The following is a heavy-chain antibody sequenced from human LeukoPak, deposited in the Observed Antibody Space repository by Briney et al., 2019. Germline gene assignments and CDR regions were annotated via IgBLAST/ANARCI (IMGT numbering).Heavy chain of an antibody. Sequence: SETLSLTCTVSGGSVSSCSYYWSWIRQPPGKEPEWIGYIYYSGSTNYNPSLKSRVTISVDTSKNQFSLKLSSVTAADTAVYYCARGVYDGFDYWGQGTLVTVSS. V-gene: IGHV4-61*01. J-gene: IGHJ4*02. CDR1: GGSVSSCSYY. D-gene: IGHD6-13*01. CDR2: IYYSGST. CDR3: ARGVYDGFDY.